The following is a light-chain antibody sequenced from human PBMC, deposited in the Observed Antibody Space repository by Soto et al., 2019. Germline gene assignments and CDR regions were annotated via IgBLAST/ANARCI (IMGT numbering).Light chain of an antibody. CDR2: GAF. CDR3: QQYGSSSFA. CDR1: QSISSTY. Sequence: EIVLTQSPGTLSVSPGERATLFCRARQSISSTYLAWYQKKPGQAPRLLLYGAFNRATGIPDRFRGSGSGTDFTRTISSLEPEDCAFYYCQQYGSSSFAFGPGTKVEIK. V-gene: IGKV3-20*01. J-gene: IGKJ3*01.